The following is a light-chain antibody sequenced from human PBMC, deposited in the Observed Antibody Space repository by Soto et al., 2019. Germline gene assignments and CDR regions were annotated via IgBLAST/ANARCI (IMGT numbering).Light chain of an antibody. CDR3: QQRSEWPLT. J-gene: IGKJ4*01. V-gene: IGKV3-11*01. CDR1: QSISGY. CDR2: DAS. Sequence: EIVLTQSPAALSLSPGERATLSCRASQSISGYLGWYQQKPGQAPRLLIYDASNRATDIPARFSGSGSVTDFTLTISSLDPEDCAVYYCQQRSEWPLTFGGGTKVEIK.